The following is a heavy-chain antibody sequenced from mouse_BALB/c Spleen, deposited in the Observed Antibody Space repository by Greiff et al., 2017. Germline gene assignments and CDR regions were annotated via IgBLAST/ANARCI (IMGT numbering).Heavy chain of an antibody. CDR3: ARVHLLYYAMDY. Sequence: EVNLMESGGGLVQPGGSRKLSCAASGFTFSSFGMHWVRQAPEKGLEWVAYISSGSSTIYYADTVKGRFTISRDNPKNTLFLQMTSLRSEDTAMYYCARVHLLYYAMDYWGQGTSVTVSS. V-gene: IGHV5-17*02. CDR1: GFTFSSFG. J-gene: IGHJ4*01. CDR2: ISSGSSTI.